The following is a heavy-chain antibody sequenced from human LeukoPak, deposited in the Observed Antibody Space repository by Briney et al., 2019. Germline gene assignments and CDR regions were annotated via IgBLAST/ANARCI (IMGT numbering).Heavy chain of an antibody. D-gene: IGHD3-22*01. CDR1: GYTFTSYG. V-gene: IGHV1-18*01. CDR2: ISAYNGNT. Sequence: GASVKVSCKVSGYTFTSYGISWVRQAPGQGLEWMGWISAYNGNTNYAQKLQGRVTMTTDTSTSTAYMELRSLRSEDTAVYYCATGANYYDSSGYLTQDYWGQGTLVTVSS. J-gene: IGHJ4*02. CDR3: ATGANYYDSSGYLTQDY.